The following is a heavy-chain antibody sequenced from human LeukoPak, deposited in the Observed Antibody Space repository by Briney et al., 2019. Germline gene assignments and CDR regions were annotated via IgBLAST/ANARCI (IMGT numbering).Heavy chain of an antibody. V-gene: IGHV4-59*01. CDR1: GGSISSYY. D-gene: IGHD3-10*01. J-gene: IGHJ4*02. CDR3: ARNERGDYYFDY. CDR2: IHYSGST. Sequence: SETLSLTCTVSGGSISSYYWSWIRQPPGKGLEWIGYIHYSGSTNCNPSLKSRVTISVDTSKNQFSLKLRSVTAADTAVYYCARNERGDYYFDYWGQGTLVTVSS.